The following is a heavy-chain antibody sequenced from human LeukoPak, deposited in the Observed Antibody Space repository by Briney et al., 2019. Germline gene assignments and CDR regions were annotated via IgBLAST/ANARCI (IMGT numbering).Heavy chain of an antibody. CDR3: ARGQVPYYYDSSGITWGRYYYGMDV. D-gene: IGHD3-22*01. J-gene: IGHJ6*02. CDR1: GGSFSGYY. CDR2: INHSGST. V-gene: IGHV4-34*01. Sequence: PSETLSLTCAVYGGSFSGYYWSWIRQPPGKGLEWIGEINHSGSTNYNPSLKSRVTISVDTSKNQFSLKLSSVTAADTAVYYCARGQVPYYYDSSGITWGRYYYGMDVWGQGTTVTVSS.